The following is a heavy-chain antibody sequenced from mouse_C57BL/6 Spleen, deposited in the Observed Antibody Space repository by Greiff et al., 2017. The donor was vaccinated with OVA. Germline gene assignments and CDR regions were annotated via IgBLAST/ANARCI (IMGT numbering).Heavy chain of an antibody. Sequence: EVQRVESGGGLVKPGGSLKLSCAASGFTFSDYGMHWVRQAPEKGLEWVAYISSGSSTIYYADTVKGRFTISRDNAKNTLFLQMTSLRSEDTAMYYCARLRGAYWGQGTLVTVSA. CDR1: GFTFSDYG. CDR2: ISSGSSTI. V-gene: IGHV5-17*01. CDR3: ARLRGAY. J-gene: IGHJ3*01.